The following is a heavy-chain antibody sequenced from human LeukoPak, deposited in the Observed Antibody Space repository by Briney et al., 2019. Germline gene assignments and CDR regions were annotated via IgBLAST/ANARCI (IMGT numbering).Heavy chain of an antibody. CDR3: ARSGTAYSSGWWVY. V-gene: IGHV1-69*06. CDR2: IIPIFGTA. J-gene: IGHJ4*02. D-gene: IGHD6-19*01. CDR1: GGTFSSYA. Sequence: TSVKVSCKASGGTFSSYAISWVRQAPGQGLEWMGGIIPIFGTANYAQKFQGRVTITADKSTSTAYMELSSLRSDDTAVYYCARSGTAYSSGWWVYWGQGTLVTVSS.